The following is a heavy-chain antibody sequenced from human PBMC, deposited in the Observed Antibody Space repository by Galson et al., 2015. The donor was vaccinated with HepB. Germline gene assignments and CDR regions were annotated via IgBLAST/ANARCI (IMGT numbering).Heavy chain of an antibody. CDR3: AREGYCSSTSCPDFDY. Sequence: LRLSCAASGFTFSSYAMHWVRQAPGKGLEWVAVISYDGSNKYYADSVKGRFTISRDNSKNTLYLQMNSLRAEDTAVYYCAREGYCSSTSCPDFDYWGQGTLVTVSS. CDR1: GFTFSSYA. V-gene: IGHV3-30-3*01. J-gene: IGHJ4*02. CDR2: ISYDGSNK. D-gene: IGHD2-2*01.